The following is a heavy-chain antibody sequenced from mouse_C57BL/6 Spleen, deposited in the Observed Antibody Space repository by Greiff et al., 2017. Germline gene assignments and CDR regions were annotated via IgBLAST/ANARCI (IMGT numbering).Heavy chain of an antibody. J-gene: IGHJ2*01. Sequence: VQLQQSGAELARPGASVKLSCKASGYTFTSYGISWVKQRTGQGLEWIGEIYPRSGNTYSNEKFKGKATLTADKSSSTAYMELRSLTSEDSSVYFCAIYYYGSSYYFDYWGQGTTRTVSS. V-gene: IGHV1-81*01. CDR1: GYTFTSYG. D-gene: IGHD1-1*01. CDR2: IYPRSGNT. CDR3: AIYYYGSSYYFDY.